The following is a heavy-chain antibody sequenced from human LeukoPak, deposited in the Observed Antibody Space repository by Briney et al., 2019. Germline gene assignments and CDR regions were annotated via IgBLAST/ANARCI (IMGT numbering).Heavy chain of an antibody. CDR2: IYPGDSDT. CDR3: ARDAELGLIDALDI. D-gene: IGHD1-7*01. Sequence: GESLKISCKGSGYSFTSNWIGWLRQLPGKGREWRGIIYPGDSDTTYSPSFQGQVTISADKSITTAYLQWSSLKASDTAMYYCARDAELGLIDALDIWGQGKMITVSS. J-gene: IGHJ3*02. V-gene: IGHV5-51*01. CDR1: GYSFTSNW.